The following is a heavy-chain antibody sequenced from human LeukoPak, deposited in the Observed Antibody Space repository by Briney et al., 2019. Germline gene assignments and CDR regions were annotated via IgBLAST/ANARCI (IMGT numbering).Heavy chain of an antibody. CDR1: GGSFSGYY. V-gene: IGHV4-34*01. CDR3: ARERYYDILTGYWSDYYYGMDV. D-gene: IGHD3-9*01. CDR2: INHSGST. J-gene: IGHJ6*02. Sequence: NASETLSLTCAVYGGSFSGYYWSWIRQPPGKGLEWIGEINHSGSTNYNPSLKSRVTISVDTSKNQFSLKLSSVTAADTAVYYCARERYYDILTGYWSDYYYGMDVWGQGTTVTVSS.